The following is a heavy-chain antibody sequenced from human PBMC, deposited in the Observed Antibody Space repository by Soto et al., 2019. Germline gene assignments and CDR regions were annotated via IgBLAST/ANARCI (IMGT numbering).Heavy chain of an antibody. V-gene: IGHV3-23*01. CDR1: GFTFSTYA. Sequence: GGSLRLSCAASGFTFSTYAMTWVRQAPGKGLEWVSMISSSGDGTYYEDSVKGRFTISRDNSRNTLNLQMNSLRAEDTAVYYCAKNGDFWSWGMDVWGQGTTVTV. CDR2: ISSSGDGT. CDR3: AKNGDFWSWGMDV. J-gene: IGHJ6*02. D-gene: IGHD3-3*01.